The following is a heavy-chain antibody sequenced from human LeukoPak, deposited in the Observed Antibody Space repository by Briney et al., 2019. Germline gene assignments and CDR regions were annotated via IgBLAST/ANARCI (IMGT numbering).Heavy chain of an antibody. V-gene: IGHV3-48*03. J-gene: IGHJ5*02. D-gene: IGHD3-9*01. CDR2: ISSGGTTI. CDR3: ASIFRLARGIDP. Sequence: PGGSLRLSCAASGFTLSSYEMNWVRQAPGKGLEWVSYISSGGTTIYYADSVKGRFTISRDNAKNSLCLQMSSLRAEDTAVYYCASIFRLARGIDPWGQGTLVTVSS. CDR1: GFTLSSYE.